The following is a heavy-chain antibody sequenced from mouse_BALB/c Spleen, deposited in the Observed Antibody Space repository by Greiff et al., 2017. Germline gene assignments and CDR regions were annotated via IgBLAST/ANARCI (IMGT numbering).Heavy chain of an antibody. CDR2: ISYSGST. J-gene: IGHJ4*01. V-gene: IGHV3-8*02. D-gene: IGHD1-1*01. CDR1: GDSITSGY. Sequence: VQLKESGPSLVKPSQTLSLTCSVTGDSITSGYWNWIRKFPGNKLEYMGYISYSGSTYYNPSLKSRISITRDTSKNQYYLQLNSVTTEDTATYYCARYKGTTVVDAMDYWGQGTSVTVSS. CDR3: ARYKGTTVVDAMDY.